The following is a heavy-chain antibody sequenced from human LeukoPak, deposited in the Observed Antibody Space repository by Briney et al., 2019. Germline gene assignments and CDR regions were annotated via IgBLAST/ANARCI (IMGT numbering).Heavy chain of an antibody. CDR1: GGSISSGSYY. D-gene: IGHD3-22*01. CDR2: IYTSGST. Sequence: SQTLSLTCTVSGGSISSGSYYWSWIRQPAGKGLEWIGRIYTSGSTNYNPSLKSRVTTSVDTSKNQFSLKLSSVTAADTAVYYCARDLYYSDSSGYYLWGFDIWGQGTMVTVSS. CDR3: ARDLYYSDSSGYYLWGFDI. J-gene: IGHJ3*02. V-gene: IGHV4-61*02.